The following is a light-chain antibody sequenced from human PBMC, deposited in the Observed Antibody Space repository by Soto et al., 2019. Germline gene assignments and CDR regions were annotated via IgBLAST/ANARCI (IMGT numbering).Light chain of an antibody. CDR3: SSYTTSTTLGVV. V-gene: IGLV2-14*01. Sequence: QSALTQPASVSGSPGQSITISCTGTSSDVGGYIYVSWYQQHPGKAPKLMIYEVSNRPSGVSNRFSGSKSGNTASLTISGLQAEDEADYYCSSYTTSTTLGVVFGGGTKLTVL. CDR1: SSDVGGYIY. CDR2: EVS. J-gene: IGLJ2*01.